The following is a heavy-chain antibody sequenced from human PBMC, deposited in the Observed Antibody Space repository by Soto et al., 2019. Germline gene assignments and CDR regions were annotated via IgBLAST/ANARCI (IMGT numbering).Heavy chain of an antibody. Sequence: QVQLVQSGAEVRKPGDSVKVSCKASGYTFNRHYIQWVRQAPGLGLDAMGMIEPGGGDTNYAKKCRGRITRTSDTSTSTVYIELSSVRTEDTALYYCAKRLWVVLTRSSFDYGGPGTVVIVSS. CDR2: IEPGGGDT. D-gene: IGHD3-22*01. V-gene: IGHV1-46*03. CDR1: GYTFNRHY. J-gene: IGHJ4*02. CDR3: AKRLWVVLTRSSFDY.